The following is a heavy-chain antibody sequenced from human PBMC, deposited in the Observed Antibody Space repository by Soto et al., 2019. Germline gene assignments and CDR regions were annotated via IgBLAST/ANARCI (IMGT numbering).Heavy chain of an antibody. CDR3: AKDGQYRTDGFDV. V-gene: IGHV3-33*06. CDR1: GFTFSSYG. CDR2: IWYDGSNK. D-gene: IGHD6-6*01. Sequence: GGALRLSCAAAGFTFSSYGMHGVRQAPGKGLEGVAVIWYDGSNKYYADSVKGRFTISRDNSKNPLDLIMNSLIVEDTDLYYCAKDGQYRTDGFDVCGQAPMVTDSS. J-gene: IGHJ3*01.